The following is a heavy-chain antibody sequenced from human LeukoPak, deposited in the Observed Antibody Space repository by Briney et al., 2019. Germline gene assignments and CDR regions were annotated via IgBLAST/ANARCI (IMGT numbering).Heavy chain of an antibody. Sequence: SDTLSLTRTVSGGSIGIYYWSWIRQPPGKGLEWIGYIFHSGSTNYNPSLKSRVTISVDTSKNQFSLRLSSVTAADTAVYYCARHQGGGREHYYGMDVWGQGTTVTVSS. V-gene: IGHV4-59*08. CDR1: GGSIGIYY. D-gene: IGHD1-26*01. CDR3: ARHQGGGREHYYGMDV. CDR2: IFHSGST. J-gene: IGHJ6*02.